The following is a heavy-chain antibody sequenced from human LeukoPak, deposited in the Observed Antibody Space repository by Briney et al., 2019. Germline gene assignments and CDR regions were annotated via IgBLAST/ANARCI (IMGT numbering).Heavy chain of an antibody. V-gene: IGHV3-23*01. Sequence: GGSLRLSCAASGFTFSSYAMSWVRQAPGKGLQWVSAISGSGDNTEYADSVKGRFTISRDNSKNTLYLQMGSLRAEGTAVYYCAKCSTTCYGNWFDPWGQGTLVTVSS. CDR3: AKCSTTCYGNWFDP. D-gene: IGHD2-2*01. CDR1: GFTFSSYA. CDR2: ISGSGDNT. J-gene: IGHJ5*02.